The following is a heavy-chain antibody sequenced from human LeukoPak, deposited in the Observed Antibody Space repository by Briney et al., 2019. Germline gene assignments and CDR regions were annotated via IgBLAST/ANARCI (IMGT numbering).Heavy chain of an antibody. CDR2: ITPYNGST. CDR3: ARDSDYSGYDWFVY. D-gene: IGHD5-12*01. Sequence: ASVKVSCKASGYTFTSYVITWVRQAPGQGLEWMGWITPYNGSTNYAQKLQGRVTMTTDTSTSTAYMELRSLRSDDTAVYYCARDSDYSGYDWFVYWGQGTLVTVSS. J-gene: IGHJ4*02. V-gene: IGHV1-18*01. CDR1: GYTFTSYV.